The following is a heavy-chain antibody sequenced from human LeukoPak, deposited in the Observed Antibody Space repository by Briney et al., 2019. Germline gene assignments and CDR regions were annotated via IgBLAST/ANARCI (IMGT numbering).Heavy chain of an antibody. V-gene: IGHV4-59*01. J-gene: IGHJ4*02. CDR2: IYYSGST. CDR1: GGSFSGYY. CDR3: ARGRVVTPSPFDY. D-gene: IGHD2-15*01. Sequence: PSETLSLTCAVYGGSFSGYYWSWIRQPPGKGLEWIGYIYYSGSTNYNPSLKSRVTISVDTSKNQFSLELSSVTAADTAVYYCARGRVVTPSPFDYWGQGTLVTVSS.